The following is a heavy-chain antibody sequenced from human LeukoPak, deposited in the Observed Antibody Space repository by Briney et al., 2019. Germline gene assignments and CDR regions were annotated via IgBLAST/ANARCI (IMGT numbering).Heavy chain of an antibody. D-gene: IGHD6-13*01. CDR3: AKDRQQQLVLDYFDY. Sequence: GGSLRLSCAASGFTFSSSWMNWVRQSPGKGLEWVANIKEDGTEKYYVDSVKGRFTIFRDNAKNSLFLQMNSLRAEDTAVCYCAKDRQQQLVLDYFDYWGQGTLVTVSS. V-gene: IGHV3-7*03. CDR2: IKEDGTEK. CDR1: GFTFSSSW. J-gene: IGHJ4*02.